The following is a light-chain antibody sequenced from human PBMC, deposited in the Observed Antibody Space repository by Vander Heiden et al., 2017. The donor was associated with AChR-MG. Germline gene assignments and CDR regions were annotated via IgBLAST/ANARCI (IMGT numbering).Light chain of an antibody. Sequence: QSALTQPASVSGSPGQSITISCTGTGNLVSWYQQHPGKAPKLMIYEVSERPSGISNRFSGYKSVNTASLTISGLQAEDEADYYCCSYAGSSTWVFGGGTKLTVL. V-gene: IGLV2-23*02. CDR3: CSYAGSSTWV. CDR2: EVS. J-gene: IGLJ3*02. CDR1: GNL.